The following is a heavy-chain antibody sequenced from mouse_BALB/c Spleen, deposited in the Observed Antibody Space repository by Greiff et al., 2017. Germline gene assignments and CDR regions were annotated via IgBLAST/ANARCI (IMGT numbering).Heavy chain of an antibody. V-gene: IGHV1-63*02. Sequence: QVQLKQSGAELVRPGTSVKMSCTAAGFTFTNYWIGWVKQRPGHGLEWIGEIYPGGGYTNYTEKFKGKATLTADTSSSTAYMQLSSLTSEDTAIYYCTRGGYGDYAWFAYWGQGTLVTVSA. CDR2: IYPGGGYT. CDR1: GFTFTNYW. D-gene: IGHD2-4*01. J-gene: IGHJ3*01. CDR3: TRGGYGDYAWFAY.